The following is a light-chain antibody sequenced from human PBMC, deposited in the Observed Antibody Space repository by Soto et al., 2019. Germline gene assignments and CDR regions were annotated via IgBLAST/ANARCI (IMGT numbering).Light chain of an antibody. CDR3: QSYDSSLRGSV. J-gene: IGLJ2*01. CDR1: SSNIGAIYD. V-gene: IGLV1-40*01. CDR2: GNS. Sequence: QSALTQPPSVSGAPGQRVTISCTGSSSNIGAIYDVYWYQHLPGKAPKLLIYGNSNRPSGVPDRFSGSKSGTSASLAITGLQAEDEADYYCQSYDSSLRGSVFGGGTKLTVL.